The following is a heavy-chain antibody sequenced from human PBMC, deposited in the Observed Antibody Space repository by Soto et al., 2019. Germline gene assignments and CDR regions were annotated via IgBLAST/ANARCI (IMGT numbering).Heavy chain of an antibody. V-gene: IGHV4-59*01. D-gene: IGHD2-2*01. CDR2: IYYSGST. Sequence: SETLSLTCTVSGGSISSYYWSWIRQPPGKGLEWIGYIYYSGSTNYNPSLKSRVTISVDTSKNQFSLKLSSVTAADTAVYYCARSGPGAPAAMAGYYYYGMDVWGQGTTVTVSS. CDR3: ARSGPGAPAAMAGYYYYGMDV. J-gene: IGHJ6*02. CDR1: GGSISSYY.